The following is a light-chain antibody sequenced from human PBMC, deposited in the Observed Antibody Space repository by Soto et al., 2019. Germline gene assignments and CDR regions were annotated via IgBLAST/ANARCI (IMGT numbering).Light chain of an antibody. V-gene: IGKV3-20*01. Sequence: EIVLTQSPGTLSLSPGERATLSCRASQSVSSSYLAWYQQKPGQAPRLLIYGASSRATSIPDRFSGSGSGTDFTLTISSLEPEDFAVYYCQQYGSSPLFTFGPGTKVDIK. CDR1: QSVSSSY. CDR2: GAS. J-gene: IGKJ3*01. CDR3: QQYGSSPLFT.